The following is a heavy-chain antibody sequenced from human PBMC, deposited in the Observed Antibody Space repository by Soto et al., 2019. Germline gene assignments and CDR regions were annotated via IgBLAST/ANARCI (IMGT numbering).Heavy chain of an antibody. CDR1: GGSIPSSCY. J-gene: IGHJ6*02. D-gene: IGHD6-13*01. CDR3: RSRSRYSPDG. CDR2: IYGTGNT. Sequence: QLQLQESVPGLVKPSETLSLSCTVSGGSIPSSCYLGWIRQPPGKGLEWIGSIYGTGNTYYNPSLKGRVTISADTSKTKFSLNLISVTAADTGVYYCRSRSRYSPDGWGHGGMVTV. V-gene: IGHV4-39*01.